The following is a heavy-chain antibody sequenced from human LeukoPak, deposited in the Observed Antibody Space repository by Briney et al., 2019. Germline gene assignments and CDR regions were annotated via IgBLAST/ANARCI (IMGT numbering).Heavy chain of an antibody. CDR1: GYTFTGYY. Sequence: VASVKVSCKASGYTFTGYYMHWVRQAPGQGLEWMGWINPNSGGTNYAQKFQGRVTMTRDTSISTAYMELSRLRSDDTAVYYCARDLPASCSGGSCYSVFSLYYYYYYGMDVWGQGTTVTVSS. D-gene: IGHD2-15*01. CDR3: ARDLPASCSGGSCYSVFSLYYYYYYGMDV. CDR2: INPNSGGT. V-gene: IGHV1-2*02. J-gene: IGHJ6*02.